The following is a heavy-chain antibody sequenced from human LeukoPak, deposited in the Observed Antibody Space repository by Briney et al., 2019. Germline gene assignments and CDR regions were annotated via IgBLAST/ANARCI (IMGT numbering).Heavy chain of an antibody. CDR1: GFTSSSYG. J-gene: IGHJ4*02. CDR3: AKPGGYYDSSGYFDY. CDR2: IRYDGSNK. Sequence: PGGSLRPSCAASGFTSSSYGRHWVRQAPGKGLEGVAFIRYDGSNKYYADSVKGRFTISRDNSKNTLYLQMNSLRAEDTAVYYCAKPGGYYDSSGYFDYWGQGTLVTVSS. D-gene: IGHD3-22*01. V-gene: IGHV3-30*02.